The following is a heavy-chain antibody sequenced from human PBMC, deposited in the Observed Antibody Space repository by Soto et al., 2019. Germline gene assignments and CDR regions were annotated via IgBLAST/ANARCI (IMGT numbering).Heavy chain of an antibody. CDR1: GFTFNTYS. V-gene: IGHV3-33*01. CDR3: ARAGGTTVTGLWHFDS. D-gene: IGHD4-17*01. J-gene: IGHJ4*02. CDR2: IWYDGTQK. Sequence: QVQLEESGGGVVQPGRSLRLSCEASGFTFNTYSMHWVRQPPGKGLEWLAAIWYDGTQKYYADSVKGRFIISRDNSKKTLYLEMKRLRAEDTAVYYCARAGGTTVTGLWHFDSWGQGTLVTVSS.